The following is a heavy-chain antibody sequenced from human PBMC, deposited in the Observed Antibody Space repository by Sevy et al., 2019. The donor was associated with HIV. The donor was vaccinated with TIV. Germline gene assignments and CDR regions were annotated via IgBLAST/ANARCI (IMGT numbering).Heavy chain of an antibody. CDR1: GFTFSSYA. CDR3: AKDMRFGELLGDY. J-gene: IGHJ4*02. V-gene: IGHV3-23*01. D-gene: IGHD3-10*01. CDR2: ISGSGGST. Sequence: GGSLRLSCAASGFTFSSYAMSWVRQAPGKGLEWVSAISGSGGSTYYADSVKGRFTISRDNSKNTLYLQMNSLRAEDTAVYYRAKDMRFGELLGDYWGQGTLVTVSS.